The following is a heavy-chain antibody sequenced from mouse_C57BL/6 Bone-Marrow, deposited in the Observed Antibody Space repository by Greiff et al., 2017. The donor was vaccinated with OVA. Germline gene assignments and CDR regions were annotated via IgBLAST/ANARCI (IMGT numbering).Heavy chain of an antibody. CDR1: GYTFTSYW. Sequence: VQLQQPGAELVMPGASVKLSCKASGYTFTSYWMHWVKQRPGQGLEWIGKINPSNGGTNYNEKFKSKSTLTVDKSSSTAYMQLRSLTSEDSAVYYGLITTVPLDYWGQGTTLTVSS. D-gene: IGHD1-1*01. J-gene: IGHJ2*01. CDR2: INPSNGGT. CDR3: LITTVPLDY. V-gene: IGHV1-69*01.